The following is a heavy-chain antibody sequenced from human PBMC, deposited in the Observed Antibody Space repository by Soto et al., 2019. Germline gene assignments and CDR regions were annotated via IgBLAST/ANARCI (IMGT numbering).Heavy chain of an antibody. V-gene: IGHV4-31*03. CDR1: GVSISSGGYY. Sequence: LXLTCTVFGVSISSGGYYWSWILQHPGKGLEWIGYIYYSGSTYYNPSLKSRVTISVDTSKNHFSLKLSSVTAADTAVYYCARAPKAIAAREAWFDPWGQGTLVTVYS. CDR3: ARAPKAIAAREAWFDP. J-gene: IGHJ5*02. D-gene: IGHD6-6*01. CDR2: IYYSGST.